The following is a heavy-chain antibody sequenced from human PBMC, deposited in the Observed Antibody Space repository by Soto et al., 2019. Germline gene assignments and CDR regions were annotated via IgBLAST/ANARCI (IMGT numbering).Heavy chain of an antibody. CDR2: ISADGRDL. Sequence: PGGSLRLCCTASGFTLGAYVMHWVRQAQGKGPEWVAAISADGRDLFYAASVEGRFTISRDNSKNTLFLQMNSLTSEDTSVYSCAKSVPDPACRGGGCHRTFDYWGQGTLVIVSS. J-gene: IGHJ4*02. D-gene: IGHD2-15*01. CDR1: GFTLGAYV. CDR3: AKSVPDPACRGGGCHRTFDY. V-gene: IGHV3-30*18.